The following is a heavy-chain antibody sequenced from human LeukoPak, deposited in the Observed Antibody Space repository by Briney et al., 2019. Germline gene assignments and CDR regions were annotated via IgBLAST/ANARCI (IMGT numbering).Heavy chain of an antibody. CDR1: GYTFTGYF. Sequence: ASVKASCKASGYTFTGYFMHWVRQAPGQGLEWMGWINPNSGGTNYQGRVTMTRDTSISTAYMELSRLTSDGTAVYYCARDILTDDAFDIWGQGTMVTVSS. V-gene: IGHV1-2*02. CDR3: ARDILTDDAFDI. D-gene: IGHD7-27*01. J-gene: IGHJ3*02. CDR2: INPNSGGT.